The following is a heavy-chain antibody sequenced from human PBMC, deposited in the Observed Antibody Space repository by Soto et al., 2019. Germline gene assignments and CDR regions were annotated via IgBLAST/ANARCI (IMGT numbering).Heavy chain of an antibody. J-gene: IGHJ6*02. D-gene: IGHD2-21*01. CDR3: ARDRVMRGNSYYYGMDV. CDR2: IIPRFVTP. V-gene: IGHV1-69*12. Sequence: QVLLVQSGPEVKKPGSSVKVSCKTSGGTFSNFAISWVRLAPGQGLKWMGVIIPRFVTPTYAQRLQGRVSITADESTSTAYMELSSLRSEDTAVYYCARDRVMRGNSYYYGMDVWGQGTTVTVSS. CDR1: GGTFSNFA.